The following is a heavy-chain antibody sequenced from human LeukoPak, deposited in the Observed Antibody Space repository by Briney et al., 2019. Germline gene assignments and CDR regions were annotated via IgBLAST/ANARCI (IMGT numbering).Heavy chain of an antibody. CDR2: INHSGST. CDR1: GVSFSGYY. J-gene: IGHJ4*02. V-gene: IGHV4-34*01. CDR3: ARGDTVAARPGRFDY. D-gene: IGHD6-6*01. Sequence: SETLSLTCAVYGVSFSGYYWSWIRQPPGKGLEWIGEINHSGSTNYNPSLKSRLTISVDTSKNQFSLKLSSVTAADTAVYYCARGDTVAARPGRFDYWGQGTLVTVSS.